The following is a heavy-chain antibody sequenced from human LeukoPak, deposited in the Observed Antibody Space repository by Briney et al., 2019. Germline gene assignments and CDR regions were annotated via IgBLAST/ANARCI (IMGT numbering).Heavy chain of an antibody. CDR3: ARGVMDYGGNSAGDAFDI. D-gene: IGHD4-23*01. Sequence: ASVKVSCKASGYTFTGYYMHWVRQAPGQGLEWMGWMNPNSGNTGYAQKFQGRVTMTRNTSISTAYMELSSLRSEDTAVYYCARGVMDYGGNSAGDAFDIWGQGTMVTVSS. V-gene: IGHV1-8*02. CDR1: GYTFTGYY. J-gene: IGHJ3*02. CDR2: MNPNSGNT.